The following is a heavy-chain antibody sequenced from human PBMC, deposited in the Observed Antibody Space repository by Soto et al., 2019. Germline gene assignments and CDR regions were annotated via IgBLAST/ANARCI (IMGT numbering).Heavy chain of an antibody. J-gene: IGHJ6*02. CDR3: ARGGDGTGSACRGAFYYFQYGMDV. CDR2: MYYSGGS. CDR1: GGSISYYY. D-gene: IGHD3-10*02. Sequence: PSETLSLTCTVSGGSISYYYWSWIRQPPGKGLEWIGYMYYSGGSNYNPSLNSRVTISVDTSKNQFSLKLTSVTAADTAVYHCARGGDGTGSACRGAFYYFQYGMDVWGQGTTVTVSS. V-gene: IGHV4-59*01.